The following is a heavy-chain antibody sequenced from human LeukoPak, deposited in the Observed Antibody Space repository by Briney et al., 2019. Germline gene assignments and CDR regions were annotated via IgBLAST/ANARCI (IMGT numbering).Heavy chain of an antibody. V-gene: IGHV3-48*03. CDR2: ITKGGATV. CDR3: ARLSVSITRRFDL. Sequence: PGGSLRLSCAPSGFTPSNYEMNWVRLTPGKGLEWISYITKGGATVLYAESVKGRFTISRDNANSSLYLQMNSLRAEDTAVYFCARLSVSITRRFDLWGKGTLVTVSS. CDR1: GFTPSNYE. D-gene: IGHD3-3*01. J-gene: IGHJ5*02.